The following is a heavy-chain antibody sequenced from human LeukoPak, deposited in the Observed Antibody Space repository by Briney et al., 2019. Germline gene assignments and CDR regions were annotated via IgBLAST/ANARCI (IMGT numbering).Heavy chain of an antibody. D-gene: IGHD4-17*01. V-gene: IGHV5-51*01. CDR3: ARWARYHYGDLFFDY. CDR1: GYSFTSYW. CDR2: IYPGDSDT. Sequence: GESLKISCKGSGYSFTSYWIGWVRQMPGKGLEWMGIIYPGDSDTRYSPSFQGQVTISADKSISTAYLQWSSLRASDTAMYYCARWARYHYGDLFFDYWGQGTLVTVSS. J-gene: IGHJ4*02.